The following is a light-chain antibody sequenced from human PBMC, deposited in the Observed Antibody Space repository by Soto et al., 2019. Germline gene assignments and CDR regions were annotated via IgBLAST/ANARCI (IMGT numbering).Light chain of an antibody. CDR3: QQYNNWPPIFT. J-gene: IGKJ3*01. CDR2: GAS. Sequence: EIVMTQSPATLSVSPGERATLSCRASQSVSSNLAWYQQKPGQAPRLLIYGASTRATGIPARFSGSGSGTEFTLTISSLQSEDFAVYYCQQYNNWPPIFTLGPGTKVDIK. CDR1: QSVSSN. V-gene: IGKV3-15*01.